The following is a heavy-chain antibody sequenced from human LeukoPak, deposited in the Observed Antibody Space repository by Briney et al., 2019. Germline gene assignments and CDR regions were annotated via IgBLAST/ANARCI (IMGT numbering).Heavy chain of an antibody. V-gene: IGHV1-2*02. D-gene: IGHD3-10*01. CDR1: GYTFTGYY. J-gene: IGHJ2*01. CDR2: INPNSGGT. CDR3: ASLFGVKGYFNL. Sequence: ASVKVSCKASGYTFTGYYMHWVRQAPGQGLEWMGWINPNSGGTNYAQKFQGGVTLTRDTSITTASMRLGGLRSADPAVFSGASLFGVKGYFNLWGRGPLVTVSS.